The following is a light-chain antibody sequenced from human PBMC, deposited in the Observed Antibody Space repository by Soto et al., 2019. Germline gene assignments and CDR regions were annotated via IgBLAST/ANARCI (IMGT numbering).Light chain of an antibody. CDR2: DVS. Sequence: DIQMTQSPSTLSASVGDRVTITCRASQSISSWLAWYQQKPGKAPKLLIYDVSSLESGVPSRFSGSGSGTEFTLTISSLQPDDFATYYCQHYGSYSRMFGQGTKVDIK. V-gene: IGKV1-5*01. CDR3: QHYGSYSRM. CDR1: QSISSW. J-gene: IGKJ1*01.